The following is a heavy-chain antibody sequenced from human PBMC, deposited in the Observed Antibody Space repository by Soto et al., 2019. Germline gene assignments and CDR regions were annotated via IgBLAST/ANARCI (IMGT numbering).Heavy chain of an antibody. CDR2: ISDRGDTT. V-gene: IGHV3-23*01. CDR3: AKDKPGTTSFDY. J-gene: IGHJ4*02. D-gene: IGHD1-1*01. CDR1: GFTISSNA. Sequence: GSLRLSCAASGFTISSNAMYWVRQAPGKGLEWVSAISDRGDTTHYADSVKGRFTISRDTSKNTLYLQLNTLRADDTAVYYCAKDKPGTTSFDYWGQGTLVTVST.